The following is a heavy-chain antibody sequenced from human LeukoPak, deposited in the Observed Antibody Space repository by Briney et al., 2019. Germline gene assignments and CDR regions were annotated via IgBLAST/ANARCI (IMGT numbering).Heavy chain of an antibody. Sequence: SETLSLTCTVSGGSISSSNYYWGWIRQPPGKGLEWIGSIYYTGSTYYNPSLKSRVTISVDTSKNQFSLKLTSVTAADTAVYYCTRGPHSGSATYYNDYWGQGTLVTVSS. J-gene: IGHJ4*02. CDR1: GGSISSSNYY. V-gene: IGHV4-39*01. D-gene: IGHD3-10*01. CDR2: IYYTGST. CDR3: TRGPHSGSATYYNDY.